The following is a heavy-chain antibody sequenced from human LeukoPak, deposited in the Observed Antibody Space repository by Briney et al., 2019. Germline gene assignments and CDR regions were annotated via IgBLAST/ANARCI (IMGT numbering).Heavy chain of an antibody. V-gene: IGHV4-31*03. Sequence: SQTLSLTCTVSGGSISSGGYYWSWIRQHPGKGLEWIGYIYYSGSTYYNPSLKSRVTISVDTSKNQFSLKLSSVTAADTAVYYCARFAYCGGHCWYYFDYWGQGSLVTVSS. CDR2: IYYSGST. J-gene: IGHJ4*02. CDR1: GGSISSGGYY. D-gene: IGHD2-21*02. CDR3: ARFAYCGGHCWYYFDY.